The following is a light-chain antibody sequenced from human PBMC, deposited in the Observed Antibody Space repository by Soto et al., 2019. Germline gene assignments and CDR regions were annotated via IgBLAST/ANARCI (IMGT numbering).Light chain of an antibody. J-gene: IGKJ1*01. V-gene: IGKV1-5*03. Sequence: IQMTHSPSTLSASVGDRVTITCRASQSISSWLAWYQQKPGKAPKLLIYKASSLESGVPSRFSGSGSGTEFTLTISSLQPDDFATYYCQQYNSLTWTFGQGTKVDIK. CDR2: KAS. CDR3: QQYNSLTWT. CDR1: QSISSW.